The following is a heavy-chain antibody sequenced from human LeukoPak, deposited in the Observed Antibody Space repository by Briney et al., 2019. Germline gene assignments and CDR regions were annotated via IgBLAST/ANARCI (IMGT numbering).Heavy chain of an antibody. CDR2: MSPNSGDT. CDR1: GYTFTTHD. V-gene: IGHV1-8*01. Sequence: GASVKVSCKASGYTFTTHDINWVRQATGQGLEWLGWMSPNSGDTGYAQKFQGRVTMTSDSSISTAYMELSSLRSEDTAVYYCTSQPATAAGTFDYWGQGTLVTVSS. J-gene: IGHJ4*02. CDR3: TSQPATAAGTFDY. D-gene: IGHD6-13*01.